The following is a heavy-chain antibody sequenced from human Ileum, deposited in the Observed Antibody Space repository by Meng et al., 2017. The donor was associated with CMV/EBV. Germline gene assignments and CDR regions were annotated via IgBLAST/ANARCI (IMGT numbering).Heavy chain of an antibody. Sequence: GGSLRLSCAASGFTFSDYEMNWVRQAPGKGPEFISYISSDSNTVVYADSVKGRFSISRDNAKNSLHLQMNSLRDEDTAVYYCARARATTRGMNWFDPWGQGTLVTVSS. CDR2: ISSDSNTV. J-gene: IGHJ5*02. CDR1: GFTFSDYE. V-gene: IGHV3-48*03. D-gene: IGHD1/OR15-1a*01. CDR3: ARARATTRGMNWFDP.